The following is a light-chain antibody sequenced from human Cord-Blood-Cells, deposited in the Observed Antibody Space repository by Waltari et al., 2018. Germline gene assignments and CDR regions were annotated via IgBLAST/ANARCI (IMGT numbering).Light chain of an antibody. CDR3: QQYNNWAPWT. CDR1: QSVSSN. J-gene: IGKJ1*01. V-gene: IGKV3-15*01. Sequence: EIVMTQSPATLSVSPGERATLSCRASQSVSSNLAWYQQKPGQAPRLLIYGASTRATGIPARFSGRGSGTEFTLTISSLQSEDFAVYYCQQYNNWAPWTFGRGTKVEIK. CDR2: GAS.